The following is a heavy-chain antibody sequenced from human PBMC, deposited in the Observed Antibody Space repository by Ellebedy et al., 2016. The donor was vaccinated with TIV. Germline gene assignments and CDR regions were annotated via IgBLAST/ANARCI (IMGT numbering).Heavy chain of an antibody. D-gene: IGHD2-8*01. CDR1: GFTFSDYY. CDR2: ISSNSGST. V-gene: IGHV3-11*06. J-gene: IGHJ4*02. Sequence: GESLKISCAASGFTFSDYYMNWIRQAPGKGLEWVSYISSNSGSTNYVDSVKGRFTISRDNAENSLYLQMNSLRAEDTAVYYCARDQRGVPFDYWGQGTLVTVSS. CDR3: ARDQRGVPFDY.